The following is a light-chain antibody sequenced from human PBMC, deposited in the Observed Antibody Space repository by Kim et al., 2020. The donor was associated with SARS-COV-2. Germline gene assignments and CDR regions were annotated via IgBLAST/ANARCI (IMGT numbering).Light chain of an antibody. CDR2: GAS. V-gene: IGKV3-15*01. CDR3: QHYNNWPS. Sequence: SVSQGERATLSCRASQSVSNNLAWYQQKPGQAPRLLIYGASTRTTGIPARFSGSGSGTEFTLTISSLQSEDFAVYYCQHYNNWPSFGQGTRLEIK. J-gene: IGKJ5*01. CDR1: QSVSNN.